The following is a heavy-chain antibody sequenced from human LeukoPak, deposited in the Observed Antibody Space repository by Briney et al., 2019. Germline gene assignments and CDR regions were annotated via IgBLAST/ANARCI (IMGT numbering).Heavy chain of an antibody. Sequence: ASVKVSCKASGYTFTGYYMHWVRQAPGQGLEWMGWINPNSGGTNYAQKFQGRVTMTRGTSISTAYMELSRLRSDDTAVYYCARGGGYYDSSGYFDYWGQGTLVTVSS. D-gene: IGHD3-22*01. J-gene: IGHJ4*02. CDR3: ARGGGYYDSSGYFDY. V-gene: IGHV1-2*02. CDR1: GYTFTGYY. CDR2: INPNSGGT.